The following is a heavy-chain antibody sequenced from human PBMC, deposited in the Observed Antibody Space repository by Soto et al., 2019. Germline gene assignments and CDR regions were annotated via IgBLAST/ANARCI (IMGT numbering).Heavy chain of an antibody. CDR3: ARDGAAHDIDY. CDR2: IYYDGSNT. Sequence: QVQLVESGGGVVQSGRSLRLSCAVSGLTFTSCGRHWVRQAPGKGLEWVAHIYYDGSNTYYADSVKGRFTISRDDSKNTLYLQMNSLRAEDTALYYCARDGAAHDIDYWGQGTLVIVSS. J-gene: IGHJ4*02. D-gene: IGHD6-13*01. V-gene: IGHV3-33*01. CDR1: GLTFTSCG.